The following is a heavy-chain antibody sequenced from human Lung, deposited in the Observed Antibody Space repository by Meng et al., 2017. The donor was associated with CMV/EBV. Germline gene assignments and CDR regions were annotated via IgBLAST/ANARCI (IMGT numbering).Heavy chain of an antibody. CDR3: AKEWAPHEHFDY. CDR2: ISSDGNFQ. V-gene: IGHV3-30-3*02. Sequence: GESXKISCAAFGFPFRTYAMHWVRQAPGKGREWVAVISSDGNFQHYADSLKGRFTISRDNSKNTLYLQMNSLRAEDTAVYYCAKEWAPHEHFDYWGQGTVVTVSS. CDR1: GFPFRTYA. J-gene: IGHJ4*02.